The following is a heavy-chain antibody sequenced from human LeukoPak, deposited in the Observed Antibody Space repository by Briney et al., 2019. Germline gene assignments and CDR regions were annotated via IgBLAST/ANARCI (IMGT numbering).Heavy chain of an antibody. V-gene: IGHV4-59*08. Sequence: SETLSLTCTVSGGSISSYYWSWIRQPPGKGLEWIGYIYYSGSTNYNPSLKSRVTISVDTSRNQFSLKLSSVTAAGTAVYYCARLYLQEDYDILTGLQNWFDPWGQGTLVTVSS. CDR1: GGSISSYY. J-gene: IGHJ5*02. CDR2: IYYSGST. D-gene: IGHD3-9*01. CDR3: ARLYLQEDYDILTGLQNWFDP.